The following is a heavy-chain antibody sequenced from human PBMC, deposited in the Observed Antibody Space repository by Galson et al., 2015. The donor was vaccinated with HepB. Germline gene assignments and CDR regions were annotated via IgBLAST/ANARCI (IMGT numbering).Heavy chain of an antibody. CDR3: ARSDYLFISSEKRAAYYYYGMDV. CDR2: MNPNSGNT. Sequence: SVKVSCKASGYTFTSYDINWVRQATGHGLEWVGWMNPNSGNTGYAQKFQGRVTMTRNTSINTAYMELSSLRSEDTAVYYCARSDYLFISSEKRAAYYYYGMDVWGQGTTVTVSS. CDR1: GYTFTSYD. V-gene: IGHV1-8*01. J-gene: IGHJ6*02. D-gene: IGHD3/OR15-3a*01.